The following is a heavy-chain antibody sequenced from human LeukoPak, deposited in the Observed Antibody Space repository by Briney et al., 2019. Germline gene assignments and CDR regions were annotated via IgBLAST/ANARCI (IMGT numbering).Heavy chain of an antibody. V-gene: IGHV4-39*01. CDR1: GGSLSSNSYF. J-gene: IGHJ4*02. D-gene: IGHD3-10*02. CDR2: INYSGTT. CDR3: ARHMSRETIDY. Sequence: PSETLSLTCTVSGGSLSSNSYFCGWIRQPPGKGLDWLGIINYSGTTYYNPSLKSRITRSVDTSKKQLSLKWSSVTAAGTAIYYCARHMSRETIDYWGQGTLVTVSS.